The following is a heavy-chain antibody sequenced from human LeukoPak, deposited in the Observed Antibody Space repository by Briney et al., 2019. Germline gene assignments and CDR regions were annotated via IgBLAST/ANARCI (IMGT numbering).Heavy chain of an antibody. Sequence: GGSLRLSCVASGFSFKTYEMNWVRQAPGKGLEWISYISVGGSDEDYADSVKGRFSISRDNAKNSLFLQMNSLRVEDTAVYYCARDVGFNNGWPAWGQGTLVAVSS. D-gene: IGHD6-19*01. CDR2: ISVGGSDE. J-gene: IGHJ5*02. V-gene: IGHV3-48*03. CDR1: GFSFKTYE. CDR3: ARDVGFNNGWPA.